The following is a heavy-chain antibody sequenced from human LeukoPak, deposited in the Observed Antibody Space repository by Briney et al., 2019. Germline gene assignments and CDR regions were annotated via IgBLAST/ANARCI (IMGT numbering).Heavy chain of an antibody. CDR3: AKPSNYYGSATDAFDF. J-gene: IGHJ3*01. V-gene: IGHV4-39*07. Sequence: SETLSLTCTVSGGSISSSYSYWGWIRQPPGKGLEWIGNIYYSGSTYFNPSLKSRVTISVDTSKNHFSLKLNSVTAADTAVYYCAKPSNYYGSATDAFDFWGQGTMVTVSS. D-gene: IGHD3-10*01. CDR2: IYYSGST. CDR1: GGSISSSYSY.